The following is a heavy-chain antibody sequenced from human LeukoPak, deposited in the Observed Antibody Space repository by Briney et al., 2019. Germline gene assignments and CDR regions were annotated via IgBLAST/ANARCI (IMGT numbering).Heavy chain of an antibody. V-gene: IGHV3-53*01. Sequence: GGSLRLSCAASGFTVSTTCMSWVRQAPGKGLEWVSLIYVDGRTYYADSVKGRFTISRDNSKNTLYLQVNSLRAEDTAVYYCARRGDGGRSFDYWGQGTLVTVSS. D-gene: IGHD4-23*01. CDR3: ARRGDGGRSFDY. CDR1: GFTVSTTC. CDR2: IYVDGRT. J-gene: IGHJ4*02.